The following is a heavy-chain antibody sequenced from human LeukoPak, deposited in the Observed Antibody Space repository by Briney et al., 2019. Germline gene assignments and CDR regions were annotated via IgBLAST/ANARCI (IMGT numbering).Heavy chain of an antibody. D-gene: IGHD7-27*01. CDR1: GFTFSSYA. CDR3: AGLIGERLSRADY. Sequence: PGGSLRLSCAASGFTFSSYAMHWVRQAPGKGLEWVAVISYDGSNKYYADSVKGRFTISRDNSKNTLYLQMNSLRAEDTAVYYCAGLIGERLSRADYWGQGTLVTVSS. J-gene: IGHJ4*02. CDR2: ISYDGSNK. V-gene: IGHV3-30-3*01.